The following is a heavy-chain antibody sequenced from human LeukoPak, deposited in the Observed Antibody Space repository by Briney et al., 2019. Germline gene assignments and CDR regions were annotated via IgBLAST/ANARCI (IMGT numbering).Heavy chain of an antibody. D-gene: IGHD3-10*01. CDR2: ISWNSGSI. J-gene: IGHJ5*02. CDR3: AKDMYGSGSPLYNWFDP. CDR1: GFTFYNYA. V-gene: IGHV3-9*01. Sequence: PGGSLRLSCAASGFTFYNYAMSWVRQAPGKGLEWVSGISWNSGSIGYADSVKGRFTISRDNAKNSLYLQMNSLRAEDTALYYCAKDMYGSGSPLYNWFDPWGQGALVTVSS.